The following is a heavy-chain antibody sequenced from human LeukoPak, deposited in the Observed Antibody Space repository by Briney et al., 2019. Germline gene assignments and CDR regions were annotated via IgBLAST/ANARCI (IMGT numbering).Heavy chain of an antibody. CDR3: ARDVAVSGAYAEFAS. V-gene: IGHV3-21*01. J-gene: IGHJ4*02. D-gene: IGHD4/OR15-4a*01. Sequence: GSPGLSCVASGFPFNSVMMRWVPQAPGKGLEWDSTIYTGRHYIYYPHSLTGPFTISRDNAKNTLYLQMDSLRAPDTATYYCARDVAVSGAYAEFASWGKGTLVTFSS. CDR1: GFPFNSVM. CDR2: IYTGRHYI.